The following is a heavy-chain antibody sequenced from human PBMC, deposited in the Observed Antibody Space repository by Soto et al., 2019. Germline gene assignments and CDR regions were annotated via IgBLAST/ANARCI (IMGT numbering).Heavy chain of an antibody. CDR1: GGSISSYY. J-gene: IGHJ6*03. CDR2: IYYSGST. CDR3: ARDYYGSGSYYNYYYYYMDV. D-gene: IGHD3-10*01. Sequence: SETLSLTCTVSGGSISSYYWSWIRQPPGKGLEWIGYIYYSGSTNYNPSLKSRVTISVDTSKNQFSLKLSSVTAADTAVYYCARDYYGSGSYYNYYYYYMDVWGKGTTVTVSS. V-gene: IGHV4-59*01.